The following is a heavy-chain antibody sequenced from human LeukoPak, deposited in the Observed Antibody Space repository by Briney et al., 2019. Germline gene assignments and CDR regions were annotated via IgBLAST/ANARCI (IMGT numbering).Heavy chain of an antibody. J-gene: IGHJ4*02. Sequence: ASVKVSCKASGYTFTSYGISWVRQAPGQGLEWMGWISAYNGNTSYAQKLQGRVTMTTDTSTSTAYMELRSLRSDDTAVYYCARDLHYYDSSGYYIYWGQGTLVTVSS. CDR1: GYTFTSYG. D-gene: IGHD3-22*01. CDR3: ARDLHYYDSSGYYIY. V-gene: IGHV1-18*01. CDR2: ISAYNGNT.